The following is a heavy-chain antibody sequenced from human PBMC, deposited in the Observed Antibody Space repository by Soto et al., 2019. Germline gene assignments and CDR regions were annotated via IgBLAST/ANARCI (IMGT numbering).Heavy chain of an antibody. D-gene: IGHD6-13*01. Sequence: SETLSLTCTVSGGSISSYYLSWIRQPPGKGLEWIGYIYYSGSTNYNPSLKSRVTISVDTSKNQFYLKLSSVTAADTAVYYCARNQFRIAAGMDLDPWGQGTLVTVSS. V-gene: IGHV4-59*01. J-gene: IGHJ5*02. CDR1: GGSISSYY. CDR2: IYYSGST. CDR3: ARNQFRIAAGMDLDP.